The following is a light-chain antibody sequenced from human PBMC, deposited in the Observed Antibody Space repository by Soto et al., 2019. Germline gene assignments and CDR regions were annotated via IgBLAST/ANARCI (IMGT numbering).Light chain of an antibody. V-gene: IGKV3-11*01. CDR3: QQWSNWPLT. J-gene: IGKJ3*01. CDR1: QSVSSF. CDR2: DAS. Sequence: EIVLTQSPATLPLSPGERATLSCRASQSVSSFLAWYQQKPGQAPRLLIYDASNRATGIPARFSGSGSGTDFTLIISSLEPEDFAIYYCQQWSNWPLTFGPGTKVDIK.